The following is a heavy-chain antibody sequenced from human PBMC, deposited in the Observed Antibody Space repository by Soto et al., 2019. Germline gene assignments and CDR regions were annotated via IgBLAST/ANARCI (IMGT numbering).Heavy chain of an antibody. J-gene: IGHJ6*02. D-gene: IGHD5-12*01. CDR3: TTDRRRVDIVATSRYYYGMDV. CDR2: IKSKTDGGTT. Sequence: PGGSLRLSCAASGFTFSNAWMNWVRQAPGKGLEWVGRIKSKTDGGTTDYAAPVKGRFTISRDDSKNTLYLQMNSLKTEDTAVYYCTTDRRRVDIVATSRYYYGMDVWGQGTTVTVSS. CDR1: GFTFSNAW. V-gene: IGHV3-15*07.